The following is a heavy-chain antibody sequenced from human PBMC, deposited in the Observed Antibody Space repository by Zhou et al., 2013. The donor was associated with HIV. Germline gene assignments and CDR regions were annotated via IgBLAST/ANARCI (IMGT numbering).Heavy chain of an antibody. CDR3: VRDPHPVSFISGMDV. CDR2: ISGYNGNT. D-gene: IGHD3-16*02. CDR1: GYPFSRYD. V-gene: IGHV1-18*01. Sequence: QVHLVQSGDEVKKPGASVKVSCKASGYPFSRYDISWVRQAPGLGLEWMGWISGYNGNTKYAKKFQGRVTMTTDTSTTTVYMEMRSLRYDDTAVYYCVRDPHPVSFISGMDVWGQGTTVTVSS. J-gene: IGHJ6*02.